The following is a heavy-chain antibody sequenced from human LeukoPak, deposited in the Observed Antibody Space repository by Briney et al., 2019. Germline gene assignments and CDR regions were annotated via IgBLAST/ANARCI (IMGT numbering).Heavy chain of an antibody. CDR3: ARERVGLT. J-gene: IGHJ5*02. CDR1: TGYY. Sequence: ASVKVSCXTFTGYYMHWVRQAPGLGLEWMGRIDPNSGGTTYAQKFQGRLTMTSDTSISTIYLELSSLRSDDTAVYYCARERVGLTWGQGTLVTVS. V-gene: IGHV1-2*06. D-gene: IGHD2-15*01. CDR2: IDPNSGGT.